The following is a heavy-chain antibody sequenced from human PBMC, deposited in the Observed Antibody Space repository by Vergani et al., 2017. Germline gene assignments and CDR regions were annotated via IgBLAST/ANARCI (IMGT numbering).Heavy chain of an antibody. CDR1: GFTFSIYA. CDR3: AKVRDYSGDWFYP. J-gene: IGHJ5*02. V-gene: IGHV3-23*01. D-gene: IGHD4-11*01. CDR2: ISGSGGGT. Sequence: EVQLLESGGGLVQAGGSLRLSCAASGFTFSIYAMSWVRQAPGKGLEWVSVISGSGGGTNYADSVKGRFTISRDNSKNTLYLQRNSRRAEDTALYYCAKVRDYSGDWFYPWGQGTLVTVSS.